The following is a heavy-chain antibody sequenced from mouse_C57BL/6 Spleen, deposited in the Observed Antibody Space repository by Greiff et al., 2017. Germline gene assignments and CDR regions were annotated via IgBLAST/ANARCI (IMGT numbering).Heavy chain of an antibody. J-gene: IGHJ2*01. Sequence: EVHLVESGGGLVKPGGSLKLSCAASGFTFSSYTMSWVRQTPEKRLEWVATISGGGGNTYYPDSVKGRFTISRDNAKNTLYLQMSSLRSEDTALDYCARRREGNYWDYWGQGTTLTVSS. V-gene: IGHV5-9*01. CDR3: ARRREGNYWDY. CDR2: ISGGGGNT. CDR1: GFTFSSYT.